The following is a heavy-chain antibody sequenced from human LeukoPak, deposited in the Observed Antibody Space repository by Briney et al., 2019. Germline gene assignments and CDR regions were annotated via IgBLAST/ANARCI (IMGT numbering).Heavy chain of an antibody. D-gene: IGHD2-21*02. CDR3: ARGPCGGDCPWVYCYYGMDV. CDR1: GGSFSGYY. Sequence: SETLSLTCAVYGGSFSGYYWSWIRQPPGKGLEWIGEINHSGSTNYNPSLKSRVTISVDTSKNQFSLKLSSVTAADTAVYYCARGPCGGDCPWVYCYYGMDVWGQGTTVTVSS. V-gene: IGHV4-34*01. J-gene: IGHJ6*02. CDR2: INHSGST.